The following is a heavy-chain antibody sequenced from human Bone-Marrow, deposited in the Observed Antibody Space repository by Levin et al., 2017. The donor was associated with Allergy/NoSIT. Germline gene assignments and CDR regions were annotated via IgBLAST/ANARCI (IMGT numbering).Heavy chain of an antibody. D-gene: IGHD4-11*01. V-gene: IGHV7-4-1*02. J-gene: IGHJ4*02. CDR1: GYTFSSHS. CDR3: ARDRATVHFDY. CDR2: ISTITANP. Sequence: NHGESLKISCKTSGYTFSSHSINWVRQAPGQGFEYMGYISTITANPTYARGFTGRFVFSLDTSVTTAYLQITGLKTEDTAVYYCARDRATVHFDYWGQGTLVTVAS.